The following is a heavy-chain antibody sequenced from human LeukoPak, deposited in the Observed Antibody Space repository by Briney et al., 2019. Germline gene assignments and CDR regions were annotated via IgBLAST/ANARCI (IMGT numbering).Heavy chain of an antibody. CDR2: ITNSDNTI. CDR1: GFTFSDTY. CDR3: ARDPRSLDY. Sequence: GGSLRLSCAASGFTFSDTYMTWIRQVPGQGLEWVAHITNSDNTIIYADSVKGRFTISRDNAKNSLFLQMNSLRAEATAVYYIARDPRSLDYWGQGTLVTVSS. V-gene: IGHV3-11*01. J-gene: IGHJ4*02.